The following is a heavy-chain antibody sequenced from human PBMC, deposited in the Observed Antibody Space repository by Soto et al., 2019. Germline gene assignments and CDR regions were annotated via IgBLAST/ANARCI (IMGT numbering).Heavy chain of an antibody. CDR3: AGARATIAAAAIFDC. J-gene: IGHJ4*02. V-gene: IGHV4-4*02. CDR1: GGSISTSNW. D-gene: IGHD6-13*01. CDR2: VYRTGST. Sequence: QVQLQESGPGLVKPSGTLSLTCAVSGGSISTSNWWSWVRQPPGKGLEWIGEVYRTGSTNYNPSLVSRLTISVDKSKTQFSPKLTSVTAADTAVYYCAGARATIAAAAIFDCWGQGTLVTVSS.